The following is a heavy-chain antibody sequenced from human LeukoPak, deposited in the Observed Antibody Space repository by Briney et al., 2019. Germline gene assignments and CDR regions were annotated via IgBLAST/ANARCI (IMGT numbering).Heavy chain of an antibody. Sequence: PSETLSLTCTVSGGSISSSSYYWGWIRQPPGKGLEWLGSSYYSGSTYYNPSLKSRVTISVDTSKNQFSLKLSSVTAADTAVYYCAILSGSLFRGNYYYYYYMDVWGKGTTVTVSS. V-gene: IGHV4-39*01. J-gene: IGHJ6*03. CDR3: AILSGSLFRGNYYYYYYMDV. CDR1: GGSISSSSYY. CDR2: SYYSGST. D-gene: IGHD1-26*01.